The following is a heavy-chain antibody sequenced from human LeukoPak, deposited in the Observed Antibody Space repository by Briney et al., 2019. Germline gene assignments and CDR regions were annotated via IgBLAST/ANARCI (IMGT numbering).Heavy chain of an antibody. V-gene: IGHV3-20*04. J-gene: IGHJ6*03. CDR3: ARGKGSITGTTRHYMDV. CDR1: GFTFDDYG. CDR2: INWNGGST. Sequence: GGSLRLSCAASGFTFDDYGMSWVRQAPGKGLEWVSGINWNGGSTGYADSVKGRFTISRDNAKNSLYLQMNSLRAEDTALYYCARGKGSITGTTRHYMDVWGKGTTVTVSS. D-gene: IGHD1-7*01.